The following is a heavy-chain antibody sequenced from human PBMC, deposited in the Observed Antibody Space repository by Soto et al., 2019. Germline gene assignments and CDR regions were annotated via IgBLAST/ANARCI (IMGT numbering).Heavy chain of an antibody. J-gene: IGHJ6*02. D-gene: IGHD2-2*01. V-gene: IGHV4-39*01. CDR3: ARRIVVVPDGTEGGYYYYYYGMDV. Sequence: SETLSLTCTVSGGSISSSSYYWGWIRQPPGKGLEWIGSIYYSGSTYYNPSLKSRVTISVDTSKNQFSLKLSSVTAADTAVYYCARRIVVVPDGTEGGYYYYYYGMDVWGQGTTVS. CDR1: GGSISSSSYY. CDR2: IYYSGST.